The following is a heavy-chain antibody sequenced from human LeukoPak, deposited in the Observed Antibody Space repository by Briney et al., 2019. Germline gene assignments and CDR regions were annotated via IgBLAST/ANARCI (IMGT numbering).Heavy chain of an antibody. CDR2: INPNSGGT. CDR3: ATHSPEWRYSGYYNFYYMDV. Sequence: ASVTVSCKASGYTFTGYYMHWVRQAPGQGLEWMGWINPNSGGTNYAQKFQGRVTMTRDTSISTAYMELSRLRSEDTAVYFCATHSPEWRYSGYYNFYYMDVWGKGTTVTVSS. D-gene: IGHD5-12*01. CDR1: GYTFTGYY. V-gene: IGHV1-2*02. J-gene: IGHJ6*03.